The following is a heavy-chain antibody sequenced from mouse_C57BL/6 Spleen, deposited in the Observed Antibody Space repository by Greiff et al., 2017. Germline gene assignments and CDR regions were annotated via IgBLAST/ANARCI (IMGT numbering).Heavy chain of an antibody. V-gene: IGHV1-82*01. CDR2: FYPGDGDT. Sequence: VKLMESGPELVKPGASVKMSCKASGYAFSSSWMNWVKQRPGKGLEWIGRFYPGDGDTKYNGKFKGKATLTADKSSSTAYMQLSSLTSEDSAVYFCAVRYCFDYWGQGTTLTVSA. J-gene: IGHJ2*01. CDR1: GYAFSSSW. CDR3: AVRYCFDY. D-gene: IGHD2-14*01.